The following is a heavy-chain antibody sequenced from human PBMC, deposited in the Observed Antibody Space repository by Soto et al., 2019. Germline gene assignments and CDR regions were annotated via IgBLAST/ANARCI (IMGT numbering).Heavy chain of an antibody. CDR2: IYYSGST. V-gene: IGHV4-31*03. CDR3: ARGRYYDSSGYYPNDAFDI. D-gene: IGHD3-22*01. J-gene: IGHJ3*02. CDR1: GGSISSGGYY. Sequence: SETLSLTCTVSGGSISSGGYYWSWIRRHPGKGLEWIGYIYYSGSTYYNPSLKSRVTISVDTSKNQFSLKLSSATAADTAVYYCARGRYYDSSGYYPNDAFDIWGQGTMVTVSS.